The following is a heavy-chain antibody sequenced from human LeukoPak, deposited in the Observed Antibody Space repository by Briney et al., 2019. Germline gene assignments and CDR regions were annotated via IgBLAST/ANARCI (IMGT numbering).Heavy chain of an antibody. D-gene: IGHD3-10*01. CDR1: GFTFSRYE. CDR2: ISSSGSTI. V-gene: IGHV3-48*03. Sequence: GGSLRLSCAASGFTFSRYEMNWVRQAPGKGLEWVSYISSSGSTIYYADSVKGRFTISRDNAKNSLYLQMNSLRAEDTAVYYCAATYYYGSGREMPFDYWGQGTLVTVSS. J-gene: IGHJ4*02. CDR3: AATYYYGSGREMPFDY.